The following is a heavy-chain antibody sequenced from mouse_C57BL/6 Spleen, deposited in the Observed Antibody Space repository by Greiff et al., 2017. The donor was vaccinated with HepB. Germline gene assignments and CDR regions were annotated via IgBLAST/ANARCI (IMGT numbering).Heavy chain of an antibody. V-gene: IGHV5-16*01. Sequence: EVKVVESEGGLVQPGSSMKLSCTASGFTFSDYYMAWVRQVPEKGLEWVANINYDGSSTYYLDSLKSRFIISRDNAKNILYLQMSSLKSEDTATYYFARDNGNYGYFDYWGQGTTLTVSS. CDR3: ARDNGNYGYFDY. J-gene: IGHJ2*01. CDR1: GFTFSDYY. CDR2: INYDGSST. D-gene: IGHD2-1*01.